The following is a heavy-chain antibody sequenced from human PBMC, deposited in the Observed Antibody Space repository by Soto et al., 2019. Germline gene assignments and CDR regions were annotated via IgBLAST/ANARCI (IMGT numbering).Heavy chain of an antibody. V-gene: IGHV3-33*01. D-gene: IGHD6-25*01. CDR1: GFTFSSYG. Sequence: QVQLVESGGGVVQPGRSLRLSCAASGFTFSSYGMHWVRQAPGKGLEWVAVIWYDGSNKYYADSVKGRFTISRDNSKNTLYLKMKSRRAEERAVYFCARDMRSSGGPQDHYYYYYGMDVWGQGTTVTVSS. J-gene: IGHJ6*02. CDR3: ARDMRSSGGPQDHYYYYYGMDV. CDR2: IWYDGSNK.